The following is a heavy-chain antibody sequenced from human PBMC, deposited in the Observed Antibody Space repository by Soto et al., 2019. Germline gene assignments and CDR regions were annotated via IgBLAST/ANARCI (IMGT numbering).Heavy chain of an antibody. CDR2: IIPILGIA. D-gene: IGHD3-10*01. V-gene: IGHV1-69*02. Sequence: QVQLVQSGAEVKKPGSSVKVSCKASGGTFSSYTISWVRQAPGQGREWMGRIIPILGIANYAQKFQGRVTITGDKSTSTAYMELSSLRSEDTAVYYCARGSARALPFDYWGQGTLVTVSS. J-gene: IGHJ4*02. CDR3: ARGSARALPFDY. CDR1: GGTFSSYT.